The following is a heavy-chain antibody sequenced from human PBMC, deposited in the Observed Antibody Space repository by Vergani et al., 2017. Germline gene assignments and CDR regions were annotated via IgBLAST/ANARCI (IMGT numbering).Heavy chain of an antibody. J-gene: IGHJ4*02. V-gene: IGHV3-64D*06. CDR1: GFTLSSYA. CDR2: ISSNGGST. CDR3: VKEETLAYCGGDCFSGFDY. D-gene: IGHD2-21*02. Sequence: EVQLVESGGGLVQPGGSLRLSCSASGFTLSSYAMHWVRQAPGKGLEYVSAISSNGGSTYYADSVKGRFTISRDNSKNTLYLQMSSLRAEDTAVYYCVKEETLAYCGGDCFSGFDYWGQGTLVTVSS.